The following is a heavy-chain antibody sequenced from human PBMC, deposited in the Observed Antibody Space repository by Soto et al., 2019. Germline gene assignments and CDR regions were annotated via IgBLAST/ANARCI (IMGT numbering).Heavy chain of an antibody. D-gene: IGHD6-19*01. CDR1: GFTFSSYA. CDR3: AKYQSWGSAVAGRDDAFDI. Sequence: GGSLRLSCAASGFTFSSYAMSWVRQAPGKGLEWVSAISGSGGSTYYADSVKGRFTISRDNSKNTLYLQMNSLRAEDTAVYYCAKYQSWGSAVAGRDDAFDIWGQGTMVTVSS. V-gene: IGHV3-23*01. CDR2: ISGSGGST. J-gene: IGHJ3*02.